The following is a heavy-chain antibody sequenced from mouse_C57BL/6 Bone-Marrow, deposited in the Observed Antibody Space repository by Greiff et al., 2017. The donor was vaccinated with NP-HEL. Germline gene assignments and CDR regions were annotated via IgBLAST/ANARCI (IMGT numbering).Heavy chain of an antibody. J-gene: IGHJ4*01. CDR2: ISRGGSYT. CDR1: GFTFSSYG. CDR3: ARQCGRGHMDY. Sequence: EVQLQESGGDLVKPGGSLKLSCAASGFTFSSYGMSWVRQTPDKRLEWVATISRGGSYTYYPDSVKGRFTISRDNATNTLYLQLSSLKSEDTATYYCARQCGRGHMDYWGQGTSVTVSS. V-gene: IGHV5-6*01. D-gene: IGHD1-1*01.